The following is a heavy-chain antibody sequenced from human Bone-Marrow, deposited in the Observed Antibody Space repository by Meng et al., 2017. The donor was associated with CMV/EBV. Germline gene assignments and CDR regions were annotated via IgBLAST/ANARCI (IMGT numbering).Heavy chain of an antibody. J-gene: IGHJ6*02. Sequence: GESLKISCAASGFTFSSYWMSWVRQAPGKGLEWVANIKQDGSEKYYVDSVKGRFTISRDNAKNSLYLQMNSLRVEDTAVYYCARDQSHDFWSGYYYYYYGMDVWGQGSTVTVAS. D-gene: IGHD3-3*01. CDR3: ARDQSHDFWSGYYYYYYGMDV. CDR1: GFTFSSYW. CDR2: IKQDGSEK. V-gene: IGHV3-7*01.